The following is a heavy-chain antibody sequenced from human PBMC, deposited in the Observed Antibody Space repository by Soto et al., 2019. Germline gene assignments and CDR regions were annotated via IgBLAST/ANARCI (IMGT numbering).Heavy chain of an antibody. CDR1: GGTFSSYT. CDR2: MNPNSGNT. D-gene: IGHD3-3*01. Sequence: ASVEVSCKASGGTFSSYTIRWVRQAPGQGLEWMGWMNPNSGNTGYAQKFQGRVTMTRNTSISTAYMELSSLRSEDTAVYYCARGSKLRFLEWLPQHLYYYYYYGMDVWGQGTTVTVSS. J-gene: IGHJ6*02. CDR3: ARGSKLRFLEWLPQHLYYYYYYGMDV. V-gene: IGHV1-8*02.